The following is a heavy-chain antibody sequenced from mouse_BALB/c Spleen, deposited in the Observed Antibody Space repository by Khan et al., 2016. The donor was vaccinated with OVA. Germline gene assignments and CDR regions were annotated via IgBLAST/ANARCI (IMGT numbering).Heavy chain of an antibody. D-gene: IGHD2-14*01. CDR3: ASHRYDVSWFAY. CDR2: INPSTGYT. CDR1: GYTFTTYW. Sequence: QVQLQQSGAELAKPGASVKMSCKASGYTFTTYWMHWVKQRPGQGLEWIGYINPSTGYTEYNQNFKDKATLTADKSSSTAYMQLSSLTSEDSAVYYGASHRYDVSWFAYWGQGTLVTVSA. V-gene: IGHV1-7*01. J-gene: IGHJ3*01.